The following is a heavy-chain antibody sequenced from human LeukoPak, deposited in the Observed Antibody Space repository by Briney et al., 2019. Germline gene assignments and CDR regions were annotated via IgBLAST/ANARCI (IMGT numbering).Heavy chain of an antibody. CDR1: GFTFSTYV. J-gene: IGHJ4*02. Sequence: PGGSLRLSCAASGFTFSTYVVHWVRQAPGKGLEYVSAVSTNGGTSYYANSVKGRFTISRDNSKNTLYLQMGSLRIEDTARYFCAKETERWAQPYIDFWGQGTLVSVSS. CDR2: VSTNGGTS. CDR3: AKETERWAQPYIDF. D-gene: IGHD5-24*01. V-gene: IGHV3-64*01.